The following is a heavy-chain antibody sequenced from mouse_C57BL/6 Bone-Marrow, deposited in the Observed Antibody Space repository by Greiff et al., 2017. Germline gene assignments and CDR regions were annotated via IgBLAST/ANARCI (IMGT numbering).Heavy chain of an antibody. CDR3: TREHYYYGSSYYWYFDV. CDR1: GFTFSSYA. J-gene: IGHJ1*03. Sequence: EVMLVESGEGLVKPGGSLKLSCAASGFTFSSYAMSWVRQTPEKRLEWVAYISSGGDYIYYADTVKGRFTISSDNARNTLYLQMSSLKSEDTAMYYCTREHYYYGSSYYWYFDVWGTGTTVTVSS. CDR2: ISSGGDYI. D-gene: IGHD1-1*01. V-gene: IGHV5-9-1*02.